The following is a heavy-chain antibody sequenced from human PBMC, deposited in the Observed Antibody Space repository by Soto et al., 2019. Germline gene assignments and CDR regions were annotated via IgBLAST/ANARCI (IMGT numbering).Heavy chain of an antibody. CDR3: ARDPIYDFWSGYVGGANYCYGMDV. CDR1: GGTFSSYA. CDR2: IIPIFGTA. V-gene: IGHV1-69*13. Sequence: SVKVSCKASGGTFSSYAISWVRQAPGQGLEWMGGIIPIFGTANYAQKFQGRVTITADESTSTAYMELSSLRSEDTAVYYCARDPIYDFWSGYVGGANYCYGMDVWGQGTTVTVSS. D-gene: IGHD3-3*01. J-gene: IGHJ6*02.